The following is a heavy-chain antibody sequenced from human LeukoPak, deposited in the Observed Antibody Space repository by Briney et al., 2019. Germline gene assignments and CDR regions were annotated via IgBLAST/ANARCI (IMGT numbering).Heavy chain of an antibody. V-gene: IGHV4-34*01. CDR2: INHSGST. D-gene: IGHD3-22*01. J-gene: IGHJ6*02. Sequence: SETLSLTCAVYGGSFSGYYWSWIRQPPGKGREWIGEINHSGSTNYNPSLKSRVTISVDTSTNQFSLKLSSVTAADTAVYYCARDSRRGYYDSSGYYHYYYYYGMDVWGQGTTVTVSS. CDR1: GGSFSGYY. CDR3: ARDSRRGYYDSSGYYHYYYYYGMDV.